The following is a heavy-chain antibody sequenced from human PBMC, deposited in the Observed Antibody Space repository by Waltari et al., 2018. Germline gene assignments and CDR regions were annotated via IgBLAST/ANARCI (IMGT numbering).Heavy chain of an antibody. V-gene: IGHV4-61*03. CDR2: IYDSGSA. CDR1: GDSVTNGHYY. J-gene: IGHJ4*02. Sequence: QLQLQESGPGLVKPSDTLSLTCIVSGDSVTNGHYYWSWIRQPPGKGLEWIGYIYDSGSAAYTPSLKRRLTMSVDTSKNHFSLRLRSVTAADTAVYYCARWAGYCSRASCHLYFDYWGQGTLVTVSA. CDR3: ARWAGYCSRASCHLYFDY. D-gene: IGHD2-2*01.